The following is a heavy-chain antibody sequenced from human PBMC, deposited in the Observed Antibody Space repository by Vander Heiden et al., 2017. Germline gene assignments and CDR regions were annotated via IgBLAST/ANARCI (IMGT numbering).Heavy chain of an antibody. CDR3: ARVLGDCTNGVCYTNYYYGMDV. CDR1: GFTFSDYY. V-gene: IGHV3-11*01. J-gene: IGHJ6*02. Sequence: LSCAASGFTFSDYYMSWIRQAPGKGLEWVSYISSSGSTIYYADSVKGRFTISRDNAKNSLYLQMNSLRAEDTAVYYCARVLGDCTNGVCYTNYYYGMDVWGQGTTVTVSS. CDR2: ISSSGSTI. D-gene: IGHD2-8*01.